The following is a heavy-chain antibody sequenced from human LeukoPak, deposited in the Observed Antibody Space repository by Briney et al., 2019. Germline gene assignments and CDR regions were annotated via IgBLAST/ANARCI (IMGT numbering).Heavy chain of an antibody. V-gene: IGHV4-31*03. CDR2: ILPSGTL. J-gene: IGHJ4*02. CDR1: GASFSSGDQY. Sequence: PSQTLSLTCTVSGASFSSGDQYWNWIRQSPGKGLEWIGSILPSGTLYSNPSLESRVTISIDRSKNQFSLNLNSVTAADTAVYFCSRGLDSRKLGYWGQGTLVTVSS. CDR3: SRGLDSRKLGY. D-gene: IGHD3-22*01.